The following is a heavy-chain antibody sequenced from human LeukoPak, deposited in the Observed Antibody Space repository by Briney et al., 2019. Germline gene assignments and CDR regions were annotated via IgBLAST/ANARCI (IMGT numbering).Heavy chain of an antibody. CDR1: GASMSSNY. V-gene: IGHV4-59*08. CDR2: IYHSGNT. CDR3: ARLRITGTAYDAFNI. Sequence: PSETLSLTCNVSGASMSSNYWSWIRQPPGKGLEWIGYIYHSGNTNYSPSLESRVTMSVDTSKSQFSLKLSSVTAADTAVYYCARLRITGTAYDAFNIWGQGTLVTVSS. D-gene: IGHD1-20*01. J-gene: IGHJ3*02.